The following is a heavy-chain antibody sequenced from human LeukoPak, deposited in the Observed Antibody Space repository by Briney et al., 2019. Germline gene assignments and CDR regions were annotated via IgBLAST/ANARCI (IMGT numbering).Heavy chain of an antibody. CDR1: GFTFSSYA. CDR3: AKGALYYYDSSGYYYY. V-gene: IGHV3-23*01. D-gene: IGHD3-22*01. J-gene: IGHJ4*02. CDR2: ISGSGGST. Sequence: GGSLRLSCAASGFTFSSYAMSWVRQAPGKGLEWVSAISGSGGSTYYADSVKGRFTISRDNSKNTLYLQMNSLGAEDTAVYYCAKGALYYYDSSGYYYYWGQGTLVTVSS.